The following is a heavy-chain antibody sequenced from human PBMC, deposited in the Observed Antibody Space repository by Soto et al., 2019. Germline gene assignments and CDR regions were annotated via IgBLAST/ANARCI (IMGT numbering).Heavy chain of an antibody. CDR1: GFTFSSYE. Sequence: HPGGSLRLSCAASGFTFSSYEMNWVRQSPGKGLEWVSYISSSGSTIYYADSVKGRITISRDNAKNSLYLQMNSLRAEDTAVYYCEGGSYEYYFDYWGQGTLVTVSS. D-gene: IGHD5-18*01. V-gene: IGHV3-48*03. CDR2: ISSSGSTI. CDR3: EGGSYEYYFDY. J-gene: IGHJ4*02.